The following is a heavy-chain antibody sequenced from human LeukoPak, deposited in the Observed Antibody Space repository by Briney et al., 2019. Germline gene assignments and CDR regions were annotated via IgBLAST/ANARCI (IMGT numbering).Heavy chain of an antibody. CDR1: GYTLTELS. D-gene: IGHD2-15*01. J-gene: IGHJ6*02. Sequence: ASVKVSCKVSGYTLTELSMHWVRQAPGKGLEWMGGFDPEDGETIYAQKFQGRVTMTEDTSTDTAYMELSSLRSEDTAVYYCARIKGAYCSGGSCYYPANYYYGMDVWGQGTTVTVSS. CDR2: FDPEDGET. V-gene: IGHV1-24*01. CDR3: ARIKGAYCSGGSCYYPANYYYGMDV.